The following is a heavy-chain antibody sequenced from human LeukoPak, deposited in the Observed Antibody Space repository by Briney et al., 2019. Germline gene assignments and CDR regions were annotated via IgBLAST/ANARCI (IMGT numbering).Heavy chain of an antibody. CDR3: ARLGSVVVAIADAFDV. CDR1: GGSISNYY. CDR2: ISFSGST. J-gene: IGHJ3*01. V-gene: IGHV4-59*08. D-gene: IGHD2-15*01. Sequence: PSETLSLTCTTSGGSISNYYWTWIRQPPGKGLEWIGYISFSGSTYFNPSLKSRVTMSVDTSKNQFSLRLSSVTATDTAVYYCARLGSVVVAIADAFDVWGQGTMVTVSS.